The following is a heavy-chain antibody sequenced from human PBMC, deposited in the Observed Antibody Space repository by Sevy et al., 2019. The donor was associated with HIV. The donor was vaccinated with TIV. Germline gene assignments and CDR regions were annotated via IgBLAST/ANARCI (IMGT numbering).Heavy chain of an antibody. Sequence: GSLRLSCAASGFTFSSYGMHWVRQAPGKGLEWVAVITYDGSNQYYTDSVKDRFTISRDDSKNTLYLQMNSLRAEDTAVYYCAKDHALTTLWVNNWFESWGQGTLVTVSS. V-gene: IGHV3-30*18. CDR1: GFTFSSYG. D-gene: IGHD4-17*01. CDR2: ITYDGSNQ. J-gene: IGHJ5*01. CDR3: AKDHALTTLWVNNWFES.